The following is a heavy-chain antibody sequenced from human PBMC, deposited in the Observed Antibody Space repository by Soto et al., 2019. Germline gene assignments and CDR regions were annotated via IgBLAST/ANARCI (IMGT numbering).Heavy chain of an antibody. CDR1: GYTFTSYA. J-gene: IGHJ4*02. CDR2: INAGNGNT. V-gene: IGHV1-3*01. Sequence: ASVKVSCKASGYTFTSYAMHWARQAPGQRLEWMGWINAGNGNTKYSQKFQGRVTITRDTSASTAYMELSSLRSEDTAVYYCARVLGCSSTSCLSSDYWGQGTLVTVSS. D-gene: IGHD2-2*01. CDR3: ARVLGCSSTSCLSSDY.